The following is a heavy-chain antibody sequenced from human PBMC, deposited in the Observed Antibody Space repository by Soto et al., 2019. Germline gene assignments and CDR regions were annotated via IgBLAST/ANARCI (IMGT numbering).Heavy chain of an antibody. J-gene: IGHJ3*02. CDR1: GGSISSGGYY. CDR3: ARDSKSSSPRGGAFDI. Sequence: SETLSLTCTVSGGSISSGGYYWSWIRQHPGKGLEWIGYIYYSGSTYYNPSLKSRVTISVDTSKNQFSLRLSSVTAADTAVYYCARDSKSSSPRGGAFDIWGQGTMVTVSS. V-gene: IGHV4-31*03. D-gene: IGHD6-6*01. CDR2: IYYSGST.